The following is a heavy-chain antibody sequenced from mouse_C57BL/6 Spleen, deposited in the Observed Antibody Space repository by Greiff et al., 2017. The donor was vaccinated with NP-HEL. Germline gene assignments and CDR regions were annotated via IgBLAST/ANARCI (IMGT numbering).Heavy chain of an antibody. CDR3: ASLDGYYEYFDV. V-gene: IGHV2-2*01. Sequence: VKLMESGPGLVQPSQSLSITCTVSGFSLTSYGVHWVRQSPGKGLEWLGVIWSGGSTDYNAAFISRLSISKDNSKSQVFFKMNSLQADDTAIYYCASLDGYYEYFDVWGTGTTVTVSS. CDR2: IWSGGST. J-gene: IGHJ1*03. D-gene: IGHD2-3*01. CDR1: GFSLTSYG.